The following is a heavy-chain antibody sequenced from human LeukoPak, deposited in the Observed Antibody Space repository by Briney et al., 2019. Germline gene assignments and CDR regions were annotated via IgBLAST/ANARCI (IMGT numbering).Heavy chain of an antibody. D-gene: IGHD1-26*01. V-gene: IGHV4-31*03. J-gene: IGHJ6*02. CDR3: ARVVGATGTYYYYGMDV. CDR2: IYYSGST. CDR1: GGSISSGGYY. Sequence: SETLSPTCTVSGGSISSGGYYWSWIRQHPGKGLEWIGYIYYSGSTYYNPSLKSRVTISVDTSKNQFSLKLSSVTAADTAVYYCARVVGATGTYYYYGMDVWGQGTTVTVSS.